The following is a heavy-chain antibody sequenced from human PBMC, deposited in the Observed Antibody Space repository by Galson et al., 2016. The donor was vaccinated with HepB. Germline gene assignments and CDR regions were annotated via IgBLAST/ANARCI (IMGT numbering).Heavy chain of an antibody. J-gene: IGHJ4*02. D-gene: IGHD3-22*01. CDR2: ISYDGSNK. CDR1: GFTFSSYA. Sequence: SLRLSCAASGFTFSSYAMHWVRQAPGKGLEWVAVISYDGSNKYYADSLRGRFTISRDNSKNTLYLQMNSLRTEDTAAYYCARDRGSYYYDGGCNYWGQGTLVTVSS. CDR3: ARDRGSYYYDGGCNY. V-gene: IGHV3-30-3*01.